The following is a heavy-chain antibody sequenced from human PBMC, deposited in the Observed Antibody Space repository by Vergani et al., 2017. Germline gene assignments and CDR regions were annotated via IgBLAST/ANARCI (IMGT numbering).Heavy chain of an antibody. CDR2: IYYSGST. CDR3: ARKMKVAAAFDP. CDR1: GGSISSYY. V-gene: IGHV4-59*01. D-gene: IGHD6-13*01. J-gene: IGHJ5*02. Sequence: QVQLQESGPGLVKPPETLSLTCTVSGGSISSYYWSWIRQPPGKGLEWIGYIYYSGSTNYNPSLRSRVTISVDTSKNQFSLKLSSVTAADTAVYYCARKMKVAAAFDPGGQGTLVTVSS.